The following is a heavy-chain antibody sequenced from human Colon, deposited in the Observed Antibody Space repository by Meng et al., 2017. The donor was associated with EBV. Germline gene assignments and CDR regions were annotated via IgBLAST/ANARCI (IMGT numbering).Heavy chain of an antibody. CDR1: GFSIRSNIR. D-gene: IGHD1-26*01. Sequence: VQMRSAGPGLGKPAATLSPPCGVSGFSIRSNIRWTLLRQPPGKGLELIGDIDDSGSTNYNPSLNSRISISLDKSKNHFSLKVNSVTAADTAVYYCARGKQDAWELLAYWGQGALVTVSS. J-gene: IGHJ4*02. V-gene: IGHV4-4*02. CDR2: IDDSGST. CDR3: ARGKQDAWELLAY.